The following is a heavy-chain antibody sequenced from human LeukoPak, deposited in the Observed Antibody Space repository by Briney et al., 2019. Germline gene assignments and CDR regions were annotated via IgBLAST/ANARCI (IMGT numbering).Heavy chain of an antibody. CDR1: GGSFSGYY. J-gene: IGHJ4*02. V-gene: IGHV4-39*01. CDR3: ASHPSGSYSYYFDY. Sequence: SETLSLTXAVYGGSFSGYYWGWIRQPPGKGLEWIGSIYYSGSTYYNPSLKSRVTISVDTSKNQFSLKLSSVTAADTAVYYCASHPSGSYSYYFDYWGQGTLVTVSS. D-gene: IGHD1-26*01. CDR2: IYYSGST.